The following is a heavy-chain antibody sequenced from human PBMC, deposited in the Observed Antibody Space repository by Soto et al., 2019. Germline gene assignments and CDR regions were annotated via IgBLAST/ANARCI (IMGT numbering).Heavy chain of an antibody. J-gene: IGHJ4*02. Sequence: QVQLVQSGAEVKKPGASVKVSCKASGYTFTIYGISWVRQAPGQGLEWIGWISGYNGNTDYGKNLHDRVTLTTEASTSSVYMELRSLRSDDTAVYYCARVDYYDSSGYYGYWGQGTLITVSS. D-gene: IGHD3-22*01. CDR1: GYTFTIYG. V-gene: IGHV1-18*04. CDR2: ISGYNGNT. CDR3: ARVDYYDSSGYYGY.